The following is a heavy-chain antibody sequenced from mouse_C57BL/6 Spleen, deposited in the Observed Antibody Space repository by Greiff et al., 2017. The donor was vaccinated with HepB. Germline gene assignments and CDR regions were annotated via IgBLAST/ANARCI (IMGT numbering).Heavy chain of an antibody. V-gene: IGHV1-59*01. D-gene: IGHD2-1*01. CDR2: IDPSDSYT. CDR1: GYTFTSYW. CDR3: AREGGNHYYAMDY. J-gene: IGHJ4*01. Sequence: VQLQQPGAEPVRPGTSVKLSCKASGYTFTSYWMHWVKQRPGQGLEWIGVIDPSDSYTNYNQKFKGKATLTVDTSSSTAYMQLSSLTSEDSAVYYCAREGGNHYYAMDYWGQGTSVTVSS.